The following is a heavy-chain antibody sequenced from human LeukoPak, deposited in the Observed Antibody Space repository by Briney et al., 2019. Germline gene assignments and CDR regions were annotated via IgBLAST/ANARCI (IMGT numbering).Heavy chain of an antibody. J-gene: IGHJ4*02. CDR2: ISSSSSYI. V-gene: IGHV3-21*01. D-gene: IGHD6-13*01. CDR1: GFTFSSYS. CDR3: AREEYSSSWYVGY. Sequence: GGSLRLSCAASGFTFSSYSMNWVRQAPGKGLEWVSSISSSSSYIYYADSVKGRFTISRDNAKNSLYLQMNSLRAEDTAVYYCAREEYSSSWYVGYWDQGTLVTVSS.